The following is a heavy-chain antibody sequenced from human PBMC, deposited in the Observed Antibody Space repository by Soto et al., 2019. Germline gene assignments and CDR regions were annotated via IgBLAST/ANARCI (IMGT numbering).Heavy chain of an antibody. CDR1: GGSFSGYY. D-gene: IGHD6-25*01. Sequence: SETLSLTCAVYGGSFSGYYWSWIRQPPGKGLEWIGEINHSGSTNYNPSLKSRVTISVDTSKNQFSLKLSSVTAADTAVYYCARAAMDVWGQGTTVTVSS. J-gene: IGHJ6*02. V-gene: IGHV4-34*01. CDR2: INHSGST. CDR3: ARAAMDV.